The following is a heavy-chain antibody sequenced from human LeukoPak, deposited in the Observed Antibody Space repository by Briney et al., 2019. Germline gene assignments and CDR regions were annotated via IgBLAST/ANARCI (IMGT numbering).Heavy chain of an antibody. V-gene: IGHV3-21*01. CDR2: ISSSSSYI. D-gene: IGHD2-15*01. J-gene: IGHJ4*02. CDR3: ARIYCSGGSCYDY. CDR1: GFTFSSYS. Sequence: PGGSLRLSCAASGFTFSSYSMNWVRQAPGKGLEWVSSISSSSSYIYYADSVKGRFTISRDNAKNSLYLQMNSLRAEDTAVYYCARIYCSGGSCYDYWGQGTLVTVSS.